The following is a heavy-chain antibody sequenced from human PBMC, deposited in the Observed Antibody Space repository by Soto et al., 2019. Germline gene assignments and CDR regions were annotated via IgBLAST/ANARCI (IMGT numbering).Heavy chain of an antibody. CDR3: STDEWE. V-gene: IGHV3-15*05. CDR2: IKSKIHGETT. CDR1: GFDFSNGW. Sequence: EVQLVESGGGLVKPGGSLRLSGAASGFDFSNGWMSWVRQAPGKGLEWVGRIKSKIHGETTDYAAHVKGRFTISRDDSRNTLYLQMHSLQTDDTAVYYCSTDEWEWGQGTLVTVSS. D-gene: IGHD1-26*01. J-gene: IGHJ4*02.